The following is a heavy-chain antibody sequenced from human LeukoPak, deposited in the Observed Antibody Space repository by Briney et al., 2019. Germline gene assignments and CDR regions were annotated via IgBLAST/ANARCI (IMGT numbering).Heavy chain of an antibody. V-gene: IGHV1-58*01. J-gene: IGHJ6*03. D-gene: IGHD1-26*01. CDR1: GFTFTSSA. CDR2: IVVGSGNT. CDR3: AAGGAPYYYYYYMDV. Sequence: SVNVSCKASGFTFTSSAVQWVRQARGQRLEWIGWIVVGSGNTNYAQKFQERVTITRDMSTSTAYMELSSLRSEDTAVYYCAAGGAPYYYYYYMDVWGKGTTVTVSS.